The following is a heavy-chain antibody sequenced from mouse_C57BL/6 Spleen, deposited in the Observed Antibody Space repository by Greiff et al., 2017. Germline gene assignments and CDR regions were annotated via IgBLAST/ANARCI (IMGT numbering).Heavy chain of an antibody. D-gene: IGHD2-5*01. V-gene: IGHV1-50*01. CDR1: GYTFTSYW. Sequence: QVQLQQPGAELVKPGASVKLSCKASGYTFTSYWMQWVKQRPGQGLEWIGEIDPSDSYTNYNQKFKGKATLTVDTSSSTAYMQLSSLTSEDSAVDYCARSDYSNGGYYALDYWGQGTSVTVSS. J-gene: IGHJ4*01. CDR3: ARSDYSNGGYYALDY. CDR2: IDPSDSYT.